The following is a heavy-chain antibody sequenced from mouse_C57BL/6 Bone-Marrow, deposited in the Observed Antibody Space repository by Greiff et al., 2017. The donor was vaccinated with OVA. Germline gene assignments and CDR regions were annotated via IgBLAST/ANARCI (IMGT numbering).Heavy chain of an antibody. CDR1: GFTFSDYY. CDR2: ISNGGGST. V-gene: IGHV5-12*01. D-gene: IGHD2-2*01. J-gene: IGHJ1*03. CDR3: ARLHGYYWYFDV. Sequence: EVQLVESGGGLVQPGGSLKLSCAASGFTFSDYYMYWVRQTPEKRLEWVAYISNGGGSTYYPDTVKGRFTISRYNAKNTLYLQMSRLKSEDTAMYYCARLHGYYWYFDVWGTVTTVTVSS.